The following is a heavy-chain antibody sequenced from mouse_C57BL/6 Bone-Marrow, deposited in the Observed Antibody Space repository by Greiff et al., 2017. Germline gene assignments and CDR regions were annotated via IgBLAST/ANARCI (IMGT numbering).Heavy chain of an antibody. D-gene: IGHD2-4*01. CDR2: ISDGGSYT. J-gene: IGHJ4*01. Sequence: EVMLVESGGGLVKPGGSLKLSCAASGFTFSSYAMSWVRQTPEKRLEWVATISDGGSYTYYPDNVKGRFTISGDNAKNNLYLQMSHLKSEDTAMYYCARQLRAMDYWGQGTSVTVSS. CDR1: GFTFSSYA. CDR3: ARQLRAMDY. V-gene: IGHV5-4*03.